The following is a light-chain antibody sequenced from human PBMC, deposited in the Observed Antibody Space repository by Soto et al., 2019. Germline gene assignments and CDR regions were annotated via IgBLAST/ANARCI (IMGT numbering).Light chain of an antibody. J-gene: IGKJ4*01. CDR1: QSVSSN. V-gene: IGKV3-15*01. Sequence: EIVMTQSPATLSVSPGERATLSCRASQSVSSNLAWYQQKPGQAPRLLIYHASTRATGIPARCSGSGSGTEFTLTISSLQSEDFAVYYCQQYNNWPLTFGGGTKVEIK. CDR2: HAS. CDR3: QQYNNWPLT.